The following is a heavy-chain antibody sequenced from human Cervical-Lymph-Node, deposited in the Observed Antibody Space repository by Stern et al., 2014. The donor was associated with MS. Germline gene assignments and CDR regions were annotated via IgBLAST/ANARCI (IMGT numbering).Heavy chain of an antibody. V-gene: IGHV3-74*02. D-gene: IGHD2-2*01. CDR2: INRDGSST. Sequence: EVQLVESGGGLVQPGGSLRLSCAASGFTFNSYWMHWVRQAPGKGLVWVSRINRDGSSTKYADSVKGRFTIPRDNPKNQLDLQMNSLRAEDTAVYYCARVGATSWRTGGQGTLVTVSS. CDR1: GFTFNSYW. J-gene: IGHJ4*02. CDR3: ARVGATSWRT.